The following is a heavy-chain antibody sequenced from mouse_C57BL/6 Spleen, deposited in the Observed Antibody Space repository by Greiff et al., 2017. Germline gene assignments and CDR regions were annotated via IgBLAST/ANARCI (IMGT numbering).Heavy chain of an antibody. V-gene: IGHV1-50*01. CDR3: ARGTTVVVFDY. D-gene: IGHD1-1*01. J-gene: IGHJ2*01. Sequence: QVQLQQPGAELVKPGASVKLSCKASGYTFTSYWMQWVKQRPGQGLEWIGEIDPSDSYTNYNQKFKGKATLTVDTSSSTAYMQHSSLTSEDSAVYYCARGTTVVVFDYWGQGTTLTVSS. CDR2: IDPSDSYT. CDR1: GYTFTSYW.